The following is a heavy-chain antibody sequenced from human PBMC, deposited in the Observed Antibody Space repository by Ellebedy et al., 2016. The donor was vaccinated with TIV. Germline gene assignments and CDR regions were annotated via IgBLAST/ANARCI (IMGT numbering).Heavy chain of an antibody. D-gene: IGHD2-2*01. Sequence: GESLKISCIVSEFTFSNYGMRWVRQSPGKGLEWVSAIRASGDTTYYAESVKGRFTISRDNSKNTLYLQMDSLRVDETAMYYCAKGMGPYATAPDNWGQGTLVTVSS. CDR3: AKGMGPYATAPDN. CDR2: IRASGDTT. J-gene: IGHJ4*02. CDR1: EFTFSNYG. V-gene: IGHV3-23*01.